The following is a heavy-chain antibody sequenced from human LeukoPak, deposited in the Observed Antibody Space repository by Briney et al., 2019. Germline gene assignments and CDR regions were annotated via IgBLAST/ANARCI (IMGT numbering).Heavy chain of an antibody. D-gene: IGHD3-22*01. J-gene: IGHJ3*02. CDR1: GFTFSSYW. V-gene: IGHV3-7*01. Sequence: GGSLRLSCAASGFTFSSYWMGWVRQAPGKGLEWVANIKQDGSEKYYVDSVKGRFTISRDNAKNSLYLQMNSLRAEDTAVYYCARGVGSSGYSWAFDIWGQGTMVTVSS. CDR2: IKQDGSEK. CDR3: ARGVGSSGYSWAFDI.